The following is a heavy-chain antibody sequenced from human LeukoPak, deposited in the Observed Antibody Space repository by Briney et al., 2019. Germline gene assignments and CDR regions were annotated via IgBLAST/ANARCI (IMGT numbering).Heavy chain of an antibody. D-gene: IGHD3-10*01. CDR1: GFTFSNAW. CDR3: TTDYRGFGELSPLFDY. J-gene: IGHJ4*02. Sequence: GGSLRLSCAASGFTFSNAWMSWVRQAPGKGLEWVGRIKSKTDGGTTDYAAPVKGRFTISRDDSKNTLYLQMNSLKTEDTAVYYCTTDYRGFGELSPLFDYWGQGTLVTVSS. CDR2: IKSKTDGGTT. V-gene: IGHV3-15*01.